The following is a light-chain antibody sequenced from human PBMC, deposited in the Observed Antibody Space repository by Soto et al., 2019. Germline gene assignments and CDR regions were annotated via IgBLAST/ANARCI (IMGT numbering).Light chain of an antibody. J-gene: IGKJ3*01. Sequence: EIVLTQSPGTLSLSPGDRATLSCWASQTVSSTHLAWYQQKPGQAPRLLIHGASNRATGIPDRFSGSGSGTDFTLTIGRLEPEDFAVYYCQKFGSSPRFTFGPGTKVESK. CDR1: QTVSSTH. CDR2: GAS. CDR3: QKFGSSPRFT. V-gene: IGKV3-20*01.